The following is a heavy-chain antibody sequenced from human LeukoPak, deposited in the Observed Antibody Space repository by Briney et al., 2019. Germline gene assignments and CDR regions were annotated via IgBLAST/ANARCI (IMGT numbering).Heavy chain of an antibody. CDR1: GGSFSGYY. CDR3: ARLGRQQQLVIYYYYYYMDV. CDR2: INHSGST. D-gene: IGHD6-13*01. Sequence: SETLSLTCAVYGGSFSGYYWSWIRQPPGKGLEWIGEINHSGSTNYNPSLKSRVTISVDTSKNQFSLKLSSVTAADTAVYYCARLGRQQQLVIYYYYYYMDVWGKGTTVTISS. V-gene: IGHV4-34*01. J-gene: IGHJ6*03.